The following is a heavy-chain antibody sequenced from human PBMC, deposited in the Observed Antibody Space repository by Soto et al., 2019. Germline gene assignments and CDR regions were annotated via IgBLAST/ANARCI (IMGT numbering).Heavy chain of an antibody. D-gene: IGHD2-2*01. CDR2: IIPILGIA. CDR3: ATSDIVVVPAAPGDYYYGMDV. CDR1: GYTFTSYG. J-gene: IGHJ6*02. V-gene: IGHV1-69*04. Sequence: GASVKVSCKASGYTFTSYGISWVRQAPGQGLEWMGRIIPILGIANYAQKFQGRVTITADKSTSTAYMELSSLRSEDTAVYYCATSDIVVVPAAPGDYYYGMDVWGQGTTVTVSS.